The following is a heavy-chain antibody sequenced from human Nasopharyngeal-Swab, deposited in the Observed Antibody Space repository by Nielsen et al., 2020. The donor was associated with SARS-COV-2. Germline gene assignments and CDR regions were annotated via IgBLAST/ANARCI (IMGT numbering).Heavy chain of an antibody. Sequence: GGSLRLSCAASGFTFSSYAMHWVRQAPGKGLEWVAVISYDGSNKYYADSVKGRFTISRDNSKNTLYLQMNSLRAEGTAVYYCARDRGIAVAGNYYYYGMDVWGQGTTVTVSS. CDR2: ISYDGSNK. V-gene: IGHV3-30-3*01. CDR3: ARDRGIAVAGNYYYYGMDV. D-gene: IGHD6-19*01. J-gene: IGHJ6*02. CDR1: GFTFSSYA.